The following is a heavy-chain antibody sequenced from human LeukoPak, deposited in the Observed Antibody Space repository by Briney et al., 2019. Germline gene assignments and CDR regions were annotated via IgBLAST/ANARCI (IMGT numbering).Heavy chain of an antibody. D-gene: IGHD3-10*01. Sequence: GGSLRLSCSASGFTFDNFEMHWVRQAPGRGLEWVANIKQDGSEIYYVDSVKGRFTISRDNGKNSLYLQMNSLRAEDTAVYYCARDTFYYGSGSYRFDYWGQGTLVTVSS. CDR2: IKQDGSEI. CDR3: ARDTFYYGSGSYRFDY. J-gene: IGHJ4*02. V-gene: IGHV3-7*03. CDR1: GFTFDNFE.